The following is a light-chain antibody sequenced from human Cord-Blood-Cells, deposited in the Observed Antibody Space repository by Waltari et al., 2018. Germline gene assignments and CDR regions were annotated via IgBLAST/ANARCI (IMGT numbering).Light chain of an antibody. J-gene: IGLJ3*02. V-gene: IGLV7-46*01. CDR1: TGAVTSGHY. CDR2: DTG. Sequence: QAVVTQEPSLTVSPGGTVTLPCCSSTGAVTSGHYPYWLQLKPGQAPRTLIYDTGNKHSWPPGRCSGALLGGEAAVSRAGAQPEDEAENYCLLSYKGAGVVGGGNEQTVL. CDR3: LLSYKGAGV.